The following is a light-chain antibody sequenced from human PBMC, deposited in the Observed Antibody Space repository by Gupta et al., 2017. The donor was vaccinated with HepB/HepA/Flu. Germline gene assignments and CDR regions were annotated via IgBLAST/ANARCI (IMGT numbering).Light chain of an antibody. V-gene: IGKV3-15*01. CDR2: GAT. CDR1: QTVTSN. CDR3: QQNLDCPLVT. J-gene: IGKJ4*01. Sequence: EIVMTQSPATLSVSPGERVTLSCRASQTVTSNLAWYQRRPGQAPRVLIYGATTRDTGITARFSGSGYGTYLSLTISSRQSEDFAGYYCQQNLDCPLVTFGRGTKVDIK.